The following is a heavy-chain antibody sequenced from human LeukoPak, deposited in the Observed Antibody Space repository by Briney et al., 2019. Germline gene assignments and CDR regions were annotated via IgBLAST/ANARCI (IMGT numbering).Heavy chain of an antibody. D-gene: IGHD6-13*01. V-gene: IGHV3-74*01. CDR2: INSDGSST. CDR1: GFTFSSYW. CDR3: AKDPDSSSWYYYYYGMDV. J-gene: IGHJ6*02. Sequence: GGSLRLSCAASGFTFSSYWMYWVRQVPGKGLVWVSRINSDGSSTTYADSVKGRFTISRDNARNTLYLQMNSLRVEDTAVYYCAKDPDSSSWYYYYYGMDVWGQGTTVTVSS.